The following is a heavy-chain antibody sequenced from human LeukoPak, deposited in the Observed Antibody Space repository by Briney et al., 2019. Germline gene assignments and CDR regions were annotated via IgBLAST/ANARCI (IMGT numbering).Heavy chain of an antibody. Sequence: ASVKVSCKASGYTFIAHYLHWVRQAPGEGLEWMGWVNPNSGGRRYAQKFQGRVAMTSDTSITTAYMELERLTSDDTAVYYCAPNSGYSSGWFTGWGQGTLVTVSS. J-gene: IGHJ4*02. D-gene: IGHD6-19*01. CDR1: GYTFIAHY. CDR3: APNSGYSSGWFTG. V-gene: IGHV1-2*02. CDR2: VNPNSGGR.